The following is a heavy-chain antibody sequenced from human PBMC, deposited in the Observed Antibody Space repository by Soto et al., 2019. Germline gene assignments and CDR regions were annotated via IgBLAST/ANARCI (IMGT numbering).Heavy chain of an antibody. Sequence: LXLXCEASGFNFSSXSMTWVLQAPGKGLEWFSGISDSGGNTWYADSVKGRFTISRENSKNTLFLQINSLRAEDTAVYFCSKWSGFGDAWGQGILATVS. J-gene: IGHJ5*02. D-gene: IGHD3-10*01. CDR2: ISDSGGNT. CDR3: SKWSGFGDA. CDR1: GFNFSSXS. V-gene: IGHV3-23*01.